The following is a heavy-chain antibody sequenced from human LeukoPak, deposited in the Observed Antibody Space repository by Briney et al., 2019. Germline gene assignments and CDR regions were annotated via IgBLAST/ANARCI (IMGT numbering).Heavy chain of an antibody. CDR2: IIPIFGTA. J-gene: IGHJ4*02. CDR3: ARLFCTGDRCYRYFDQ. V-gene: IGHV1-69*13. Sequence: GASVKVSCKASGYTFTGYYIHWVRQAPGQGLEWRGGIIPIFGTANYAQKFQGRVTITADESTSTAYMELSSLRSEDTAVYYCARLFCTGDRCYRYFDQWGQGTLVTVSS. D-gene: IGHD2-15*01. CDR1: GYTFTGYY.